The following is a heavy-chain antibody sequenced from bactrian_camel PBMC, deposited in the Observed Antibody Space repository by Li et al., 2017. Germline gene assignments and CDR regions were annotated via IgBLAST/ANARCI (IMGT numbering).Heavy chain of an antibody. J-gene: IGHJ6*01. CDR2: IRNSGGET. CDR1: GHSRGSNC. V-gene: IGHV3S32*01. CDR3: TRSVGDHGY. Sequence: VQLVESGGDSVQPGGSLRLTCVVSGHSRGSNCVGWFRLPPGRAPAEREGIAAIRNSGGETWYHDSVKGRFTISRDNAKNTLYLQINSLKSEDTAQYYCTRSVGDHGYWGQGTQVTVS.